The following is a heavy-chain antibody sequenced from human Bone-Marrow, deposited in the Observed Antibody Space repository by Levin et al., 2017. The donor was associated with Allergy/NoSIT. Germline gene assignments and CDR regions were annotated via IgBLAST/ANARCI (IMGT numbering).Heavy chain of an antibody. J-gene: IGHJ6*02. D-gene: IGHD2-2*01. CDR3: AREVVPADYYYYYGMDG. CDR2: INPNSGGT. CDR1: GYTFTGYY. V-gene: IGHV1-2*02. Sequence: ASVKVSCKASGYTFTGYYMHWVRQAPGQGFEWMGWINPNSGGTNYAQKCQGRVTMNRDTSISTAYMELSRLRSDDTAVYYCAREVVPADYYYYYGMDGWGQGTTVTVSS.